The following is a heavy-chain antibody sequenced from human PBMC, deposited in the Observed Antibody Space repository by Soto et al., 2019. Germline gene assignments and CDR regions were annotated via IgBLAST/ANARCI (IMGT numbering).Heavy chain of an antibody. CDR1: GYTFIRYG. J-gene: IGHJ6*04. V-gene: IGHV1-18*01. Sequence: ASVKVSCKASGYTFIRYGITWVRQAPGQGFEWMGWISPYNDYTIYAQKLQGRVIMTTDTSTRIVYMELRGLKSDDTAVYYCARDLDYDFWSGYSRLPQQYYYYGMDVWGKGTTVTVS. CDR3: ARDLDYDFWSGYSRLPQQYYYYGMDV. D-gene: IGHD3-3*01. CDR2: ISPYNDYT.